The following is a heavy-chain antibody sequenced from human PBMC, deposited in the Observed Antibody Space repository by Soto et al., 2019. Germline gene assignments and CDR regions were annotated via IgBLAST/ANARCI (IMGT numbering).Heavy chain of an antibody. CDR2: ISYDGSNK. CDR3: ARCSSGGYYYYGMDV. J-gene: IGHJ6*04. CDR1: GFTFSSYA. D-gene: IGHD6-19*01. V-gene: IGHV3-30-3*01. Sequence: GGSLRLSCAASGFTFSSYAMHWVRQAPGKGLEWVAVISYDGSNKYYADSVKGRFTISRDNSKNTLYLQMNSLRAEDTAVYYCARCSSGGYYYYGMDVWGKGTTVTVSS.